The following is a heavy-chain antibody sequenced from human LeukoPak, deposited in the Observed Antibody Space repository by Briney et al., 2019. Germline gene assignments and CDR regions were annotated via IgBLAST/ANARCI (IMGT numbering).Heavy chain of an antibody. D-gene: IGHD1-1*01. CDR2: ISAYNGNT. CDR1: GYTFTSYG. V-gene: IGHV1-18*01. Sequence: ASVKVSCKASGYTFTSYGIGWVRQAPGQGLEWMGWISAYNGNTNYAQKLQGRVTMTTDTSTSTAYMGLRSLRSDDTAVYYCARAGGDNCLEGDDYWGQGTLVTVSS. CDR3: ARAGGDNCLEGDDY. J-gene: IGHJ4*02.